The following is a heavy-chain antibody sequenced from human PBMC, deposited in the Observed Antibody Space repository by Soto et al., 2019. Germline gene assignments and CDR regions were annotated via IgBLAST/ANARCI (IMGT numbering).Heavy chain of an antibody. J-gene: IGHJ6*02. Sequence: QVQLVESGGGVVQPGRSLRLSCAASGFTFSSYGMHWVRQAPGKGLEWVAVMSSDGSNKYYAESLKGRFTISRDNSMNSLYLQPNIPRAEATAVYDCAKEIAAANATNYYYYGGDVWGQGATVTASS. V-gene: IGHV3-30*18. D-gene: IGHD6-13*01. CDR3: AKEIAAANATNYYYYGGDV. CDR1: GFTFSSYG. CDR2: MSSDGSNK.